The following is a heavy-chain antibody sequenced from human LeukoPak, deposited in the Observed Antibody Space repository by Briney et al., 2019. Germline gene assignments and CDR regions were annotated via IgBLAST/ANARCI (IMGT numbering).Heavy chain of an antibody. CDR3: VRAAPRDCSSTSCSLFDN. V-gene: IGHV3-23*01. D-gene: IGHD2-2*01. CDR2: ISIGGDGT. CDR1: GFTFNNYA. J-gene: IGHJ4*02. Sequence: PGGSLRLSCAGSGFTFNNYAMSWVRQTPRKGLEWVSTISIGGDGTYYADPVKGRFTMSRDNSKNTLYLQMSSLRAEDTAVYYCVRAAPRDCSSTSCSLFDNWGQGILVTVSS.